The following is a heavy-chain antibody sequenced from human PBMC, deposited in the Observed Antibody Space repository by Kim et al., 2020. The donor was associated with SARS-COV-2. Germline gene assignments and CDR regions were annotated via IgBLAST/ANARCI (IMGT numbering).Heavy chain of an antibody. Sequence: GGSLRLSCAASGFTFSSYAMSWVRQAPGKGLEWVSVIYSGGSSTYYADSVKGRFTISRDNSKNTLYLQMNSLRAEDTAVYYCAAGRGSFYGYWGQGTLVTVSS. CDR2: IYSGGSST. D-gene: IGHD3-16*01. CDR3: AAGRGSFYGY. CDR1: GFTFSSYA. J-gene: IGHJ4*02. V-gene: IGHV3-23*03.